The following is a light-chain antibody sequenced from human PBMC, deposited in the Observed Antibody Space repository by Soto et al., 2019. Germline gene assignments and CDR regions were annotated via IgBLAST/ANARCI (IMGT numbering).Light chain of an antibody. CDR3: QQRSNWPLT. J-gene: IGKJ5*01. V-gene: IGKV3D-20*02. CDR2: DTS. Sequence: VFSQSPGTLSFSPVERVTRSCRASQSVRDNYLAWYQQMPGQAPCLLIFDTSGRATAIPDRFTGSGSGTDFTLTICILEPEDFAVYYCQQRSNWPLTFGQGTRLEI. CDR1: QSVRDNY.